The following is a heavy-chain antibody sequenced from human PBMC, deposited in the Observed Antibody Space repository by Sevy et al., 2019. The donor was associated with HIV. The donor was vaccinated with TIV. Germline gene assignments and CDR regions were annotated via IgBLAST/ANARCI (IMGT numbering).Heavy chain of an antibody. J-gene: IGHJ4*02. CDR2: ISYDGINK. Sequence: GGSLRLSCATSGFTFSSYSMHWVRQAPGKGLEWVATISYDGINKHYADSVKGRFTISRDNFKNSLSLQMNSLRAEDTAVYFCARDLEFYDYGDYGPAFTPDYWGQGTLVTVSS. CDR1: GFTFSSYS. CDR3: ARDLEFYDYGDYGPAFTPDY. V-gene: IGHV3-30-3*01. D-gene: IGHD4-17*01.